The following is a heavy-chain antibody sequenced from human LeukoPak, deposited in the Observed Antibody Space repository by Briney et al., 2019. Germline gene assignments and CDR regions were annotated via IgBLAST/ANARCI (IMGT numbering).Heavy chain of an antibody. V-gene: IGHV4-34*01. D-gene: IGHD3-10*01. CDR3: ARARMTYYGSGSYFHYYYYYYMDV. Sequence: SETLPLTCAVYGGSFSGYYWSWIRQPPGKGLEWIGEINHSGSTNYNPSLKSRVTISVDTSKNQFSLKLSSVTAADTAVYYCARARMTYYGSGSYFHYYYYYYMDVWGKGTTVTVSS. CDR1: GGSFSGYY. J-gene: IGHJ6*03. CDR2: INHSGST.